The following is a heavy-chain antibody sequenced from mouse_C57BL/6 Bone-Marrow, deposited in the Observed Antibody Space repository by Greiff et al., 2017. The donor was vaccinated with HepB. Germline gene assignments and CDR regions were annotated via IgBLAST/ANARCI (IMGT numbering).Heavy chain of an antibody. J-gene: IGHJ4*01. CDR1: GFTFSSYG. CDR3: ARHPYYYGSSFYAMDY. V-gene: IGHV5-6*02. Sequence: DVKLVESGGDLVKPGGSLKLSCAASGFTFSSYGMSWVRQTPDKRLEWVATISSGGSYTYYPDSVKGRFTISRDNAKNTLYLQMISLKSEDTAMYYCARHPYYYGSSFYAMDYWGQGTSVTVSS. D-gene: IGHD1-1*01. CDR2: ISSGGSYT.